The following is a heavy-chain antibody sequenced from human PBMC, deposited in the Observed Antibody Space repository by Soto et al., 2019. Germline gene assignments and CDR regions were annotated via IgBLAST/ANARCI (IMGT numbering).Heavy chain of an antibody. CDR2: FDPEDGET. CDR1: GYTLTELS. CDR3: ATVTATPDAFDI. Sequence: ASVKVSCKVSGYTLTELSMHWVRQAPGKGLEWMGGFDPEDGETIYAQKFQGRVTMTEDTSTDTAYMELSSLRSEDTAVYYCATVTATPDAFDIWGQGTMVTVSS. J-gene: IGHJ3*02. D-gene: IGHD2-15*01. V-gene: IGHV1-24*01.